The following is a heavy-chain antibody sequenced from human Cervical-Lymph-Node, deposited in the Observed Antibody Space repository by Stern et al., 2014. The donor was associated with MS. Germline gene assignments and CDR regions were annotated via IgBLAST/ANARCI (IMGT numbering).Heavy chain of an antibody. Sequence: VQLVESGAEVKKPGSSVKVSCKASGGTLSSYAISWVRQAPGQGLEWMGGIIPIFGTANYAQKFQGRVQINAEESTSTACMELSSLRSEDTAVYYCARDGYEWRYGMDVWGQGTTVTVSS. V-gene: IGHV1-69*01. CDR3: ARDGYEWRYGMDV. D-gene: IGHD2-2*01. CDR1: GGTLSSYA. CDR2: IIPIFGTA. J-gene: IGHJ6*02.